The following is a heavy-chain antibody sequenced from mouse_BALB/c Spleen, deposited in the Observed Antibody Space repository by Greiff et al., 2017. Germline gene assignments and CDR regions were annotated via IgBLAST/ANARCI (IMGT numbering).Heavy chain of an antibody. V-gene: IGHV7-3*02. CDR1: GFTFTDYY. J-gene: IGHJ2*01. CDR2: IRNKANGYTT. CDR3: ARGYGSSLFDY. Sequence: EVKLMESGVGLVQPGGSLRLSCATSGFTFTDYYMSWVRQPPGKALEWLGFIRNKANGYTTEYSASVKGRFTISRDNSQSILNLQMNTLRAEDSATYYCARGYGSSLFDYWGQGTTLTVSS. D-gene: IGHD1-1*01.